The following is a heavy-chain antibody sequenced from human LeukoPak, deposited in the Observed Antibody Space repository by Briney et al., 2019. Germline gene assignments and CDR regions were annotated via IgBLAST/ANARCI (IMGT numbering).Heavy chain of an antibody. Sequence: GGSLRLSCAASGFTFSSYWMHWVRQAPGKGLVWVSRIKSDGSTRYADSVKGRFAISRDNAKNTVSLQMTSLRAEDTGVYYCARAPSEIGGYYPEYFRHWGQGTLVIVSS. V-gene: IGHV3-74*01. D-gene: IGHD3-22*01. CDR2: IKSDGST. J-gene: IGHJ1*01. CDR1: GFTFSSYW. CDR3: ARAPSEIGGYYPEYFRH.